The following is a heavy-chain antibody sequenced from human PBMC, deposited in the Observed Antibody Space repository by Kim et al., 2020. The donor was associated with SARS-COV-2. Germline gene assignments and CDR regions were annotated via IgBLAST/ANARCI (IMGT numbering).Heavy chain of an antibody. Sequence: ASVKVSCKASGYTFTSYDINWVRQATGQGLEWMGWMNPNSGNTCYAQKFQGRVTMTRNTSISTAYMELSSLRSEDTAVYYCARGLGYGTHYYYYGMDVWGQGTTVTVSS. D-gene: IGHD5-12*01. J-gene: IGHJ6*02. CDR3: ARGLGYGTHYYYYGMDV. V-gene: IGHV1-8*01. CDR1: GYTFTSYD. CDR2: MNPNSGNT.